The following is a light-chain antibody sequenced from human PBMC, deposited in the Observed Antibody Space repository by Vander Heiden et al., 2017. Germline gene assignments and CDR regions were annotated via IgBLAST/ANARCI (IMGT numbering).Light chain of an antibody. Sequence: SYELTQPHSVSVSPGQTARITCSGDALPKQYAYWYQQKPGQAPVLVIYKDSERPSGIPERFSGSSSGTTVTLTISGVQAEDEADYYCQSADSSGTYVVFGGGTKLTGL. CDR3: QSADSSGTYVV. CDR2: KDS. CDR1: ALPKQY. J-gene: IGLJ2*01. V-gene: IGLV3-25*03.